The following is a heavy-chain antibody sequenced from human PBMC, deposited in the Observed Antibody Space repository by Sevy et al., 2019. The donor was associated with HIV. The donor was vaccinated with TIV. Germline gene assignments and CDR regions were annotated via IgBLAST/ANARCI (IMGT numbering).Heavy chain of an antibody. J-gene: IGHJ4*02. Sequence: SETLSLTCNVSGGSTRSSTYLWGWIRQPPGKGLEWIGDIYYNGRTHYSPSLTSRVTISVDTSKNQFSLKLSSVTAADTAVYYCARKGEGYNQYYFDCWGQGILVTVSS. V-gene: IGHV4-39*01. CDR3: ARKGEGYNQYYFDC. D-gene: IGHD5-12*01. CDR2: IYYNGRT. CDR1: GGSTRSSTYL.